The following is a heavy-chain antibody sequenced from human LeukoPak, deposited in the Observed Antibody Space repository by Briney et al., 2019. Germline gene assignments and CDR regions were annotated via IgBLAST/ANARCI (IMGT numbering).Heavy chain of an antibody. V-gene: IGHV1-18*01. CDR2: ISGYNGNT. CDR1: DYTFTSYG. CDR3: ARDKAVADSGWAFDI. J-gene: IGHJ3*02. Sequence: GSSVKVSCKASDYTFTSYGISWVRQAPGQGLEWMGGISGYNGNTNHAQKLQGRVTMTTDTSTSTAYMELRSLRSDDTAVYYCARDKAVADSGWAFDIWGQGTMVTVSS. D-gene: IGHD6-19*01.